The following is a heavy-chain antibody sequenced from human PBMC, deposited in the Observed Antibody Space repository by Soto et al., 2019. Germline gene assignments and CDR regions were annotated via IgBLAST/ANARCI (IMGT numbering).Heavy chain of an antibody. CDR2: ISSSSSYI. CDR1: GFTFSSYS. J-gene: IGHJ4*02. Sequence: GGSLRLSCAASGFTFSSYSMNWVRQAPGKGLEWVSSISSSSSYIYYADSVKGRFTISRDNAKNSLYLQMNSLRAEDTAVYYCSRDLFHTVVTGSTFGYWGQGSLVTVSS. D-gene: IGHD2-21*02. CDR3: SRDLFHTVVTGSTFGY. V-gene: IGHV3-21*01.